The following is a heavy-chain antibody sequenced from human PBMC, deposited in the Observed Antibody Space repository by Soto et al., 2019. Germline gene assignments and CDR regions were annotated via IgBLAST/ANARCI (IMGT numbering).Heavy chain of an antibody. D-gene: IGHD2-2*01. Sequence: GESLKIACRTSGYSFSNYYISWVRKMRGKGLEWMGRIDPSDSYVNYSPSFQGHVTISSDRSINTIYLYCHSLKASDTAMYYCARLSSQLRRNRFDPWGQGTLVTVSS. CDR1: GYSFSNYY. CDR2: IDPSDSYV. V-gene: IGHV5-10-1*01. J-gene: IGHJ5*02. CDR3: ARLSSQLRRNRFDP.